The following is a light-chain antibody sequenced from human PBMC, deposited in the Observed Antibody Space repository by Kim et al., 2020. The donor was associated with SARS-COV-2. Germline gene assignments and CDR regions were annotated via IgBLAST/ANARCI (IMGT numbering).Light chain of an antibody. CDR3: QQYNNWPPDT. Sequence: SPGERATLSCRASQSVSSSLAWSQQKPGQAPRLLIYGASTRATGIPASFSGSGSGTEFTLTISSLQSEDFAVYYCQQYNNWPPDTFGQGTRLEIK. CDR1: QSVSSS. J-gene: IGKJ5*01. CDR2: GAS. V-gene: IGKV3-15*01.